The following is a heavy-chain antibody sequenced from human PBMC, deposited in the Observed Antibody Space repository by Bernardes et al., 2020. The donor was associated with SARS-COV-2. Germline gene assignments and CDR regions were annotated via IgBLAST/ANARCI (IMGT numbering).Heavy chain of an antibody. CDR2: IYFSGLT. CDR1: GGSISSSTYY. D-gene: IGHD3-10*01. J-gene: IGHJ6*02. Sequence: SETLSLTCTVSGGSISSSTYYWGWVRQSPEKGLEWIGSIYFSGLTYYNPSLESRVTMSIDRSKNEFSLNLTSVTATDTSVYYCARGGIMVRGVTPPMDVWGQGTVVIVS. V-gene: IGHV4-39*01. CDR3: ARGGIMVRGVTPPMDV.